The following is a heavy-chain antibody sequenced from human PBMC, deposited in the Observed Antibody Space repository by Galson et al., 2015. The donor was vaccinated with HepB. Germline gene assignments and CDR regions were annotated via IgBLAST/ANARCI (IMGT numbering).Heavy chain of an antibody. CDR2: ISGSGGST. CDR3: AKPLVVITASFDH. Sequence: SLRLSCAASGFTFSSYAMSWVRQAPGKGREWVSAISGSGGSTYYADSVKGRFTISRDNSKNTLYLQMNSLRAEDTAVYYCAKPLVVITASFDHWGQGTLVTVSS. J-gene: IGHJ4*02. D-gene: IGHD3-22*01. V-gene: IGHV3-23*01. CDR1: GFTFSSYA.